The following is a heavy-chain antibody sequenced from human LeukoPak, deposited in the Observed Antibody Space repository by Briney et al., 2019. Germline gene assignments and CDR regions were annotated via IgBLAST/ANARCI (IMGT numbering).Heavy chain of an antibody. CDR1: GFMFSNFA. V-gene: IGHV3-23*01. CDR2: IYYSGGNT. CDR3: AKEGLYCSGGSCYGPFGY. J-gene: IGHJ4*02. Sequence: GGSLRLSCAASGFMFSNFAMSWVRQAPGKGLEWVSTIYYSGGNTYSADSVKGRFTISRDNAKNTLYLQMNSLRAEDTAVYYCAKEGLYCSGGSCYGPFGYWGQGTLVTVSS. D-gene: IGHD2-15*01.